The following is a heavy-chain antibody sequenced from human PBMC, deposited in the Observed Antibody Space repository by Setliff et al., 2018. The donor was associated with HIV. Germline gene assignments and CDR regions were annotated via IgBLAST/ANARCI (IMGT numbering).Heavy chain of an antibody. CDR3: ARDRPSAFDY. CDR1: GFTFSSYS. V-gene: IGHV3-48*01. CDR2: ISSSSSTI. Sequence: PGGSLRLSCAASGFTFSSYSMNWVRQAPGKGLEWVSYISSSSSTIYYADSVKGRFTISRDKAKNSLYLQMKSLRAEDTAVYYCARDRPSAFDYWGQGTLVTVSS. J-gene: IGHJ4*02.